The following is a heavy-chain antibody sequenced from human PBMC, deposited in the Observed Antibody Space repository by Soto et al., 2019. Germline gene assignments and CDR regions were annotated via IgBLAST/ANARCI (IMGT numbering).Heavy chain of an antibody. D-gene: IGHD6-13*01. CDR1: GFTFSSYA. Sequence: PGGSLRLSCAASGFTFSSYAMHWVRQAPGKGLEWVAVISYDGSNKYYADSVKGRFTISRDNSKNTLYLQMNSLRAEDTAVYYCARDSDLAAAGMTIDYWGQGTLVTVSS. CDR2: ISYDGSNK. CDR3: ARDSDLAAAGMTIDY. V-gene: IGHV3-30-3*01. J-gene: IGHJ4*02.